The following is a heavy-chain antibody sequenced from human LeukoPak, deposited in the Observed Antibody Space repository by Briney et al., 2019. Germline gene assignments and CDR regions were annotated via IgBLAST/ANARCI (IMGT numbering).Heavy chain of an antibody. J-gene: IGHJ4*02. Sequence: GGSPRLSCAASGFTFSSYEMNWVRQAPGKGLEWVSYISSSGSTIYYADSVKGRFTISRDNAKNSLYLQMNSLRAEDTAVYYRARVTAVEYYFDYWGQGTLVTVSS. V-gene: IGHV3-48*03. CDR3: ARVTAVEYYFDY. CDR2: ISSSGSTI. D-gene: IGHD6-19*01. CDR1: GFTFSSYE.